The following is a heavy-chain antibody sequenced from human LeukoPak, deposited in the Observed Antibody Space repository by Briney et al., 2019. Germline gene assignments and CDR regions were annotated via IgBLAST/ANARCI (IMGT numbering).Heavy chain of an antibody. D-gene: IGHD1-26*01. J-gene: IGHJ4*02. CDR1: VFIFSSYS. CDR2: ISYDGSNK. CDR3: ARDLHPQWWELPDY. V-gene: IGHV3-30-3*01. Sequence: GGSLRLSCAASVFIFSSYSMHWVRQAPCKGLEWVAVISYDGSNKYYADSVKGRFTISRDNSKNTLYLQMNSLRAEDTAVYYCARDLHPQWWELPDYWGQGTLVTVSS.